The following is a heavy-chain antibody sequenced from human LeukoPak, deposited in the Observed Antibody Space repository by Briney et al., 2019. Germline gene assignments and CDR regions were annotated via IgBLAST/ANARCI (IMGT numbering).Heavy chain of an antibody. Sequence: GGSLRVSCAASGFTFSSFWMHWVRQAPGKGLLWVSQTNSDGTNTNYADFAKGRFTISRDNAKNSLYLQMNSLRAEDTAVYYCARGRDGESYRYWGQGTLVTVSS. V-gene: IGHV3-74*01. J-gene: IGHJ4*02. CDR1: GFTFSSFW. CDR3: ARGRDGESYRY. D-gene: IGHD2/OR15-2a*01. CDR2: TNSDGTNT.